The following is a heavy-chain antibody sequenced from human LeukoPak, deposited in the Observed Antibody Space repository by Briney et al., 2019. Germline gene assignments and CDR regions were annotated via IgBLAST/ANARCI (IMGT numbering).Heavy chain of an antibody. J-gene: IGHJ6*03. CDR2: INTDGGNT. CDR1: GFSFINYW. V-gene: IGHV3-74*01. CDR3: ARDPYSGSYGAYYYYYMDV. D-gene: IGHD1-26*01. Sequence: GGSLRLSCEASGFSFINYWMLWVSQAPGKGPVWVSRINTDGGNTNYADSVKGRFTISRDNAKNSLYLQMNSLRAEDTAVYYCARDPYSGSYGAYYYYYMDVWGKGTTVTISS.